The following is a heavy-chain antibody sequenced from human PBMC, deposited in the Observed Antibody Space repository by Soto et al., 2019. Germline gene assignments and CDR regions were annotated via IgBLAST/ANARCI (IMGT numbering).Heavy chain of an antibody. CDR1: GFSLTTSGVG. V-gene: IGHV2-5*02. D-gene: IGHD3-3*01. Sequence: GSGPTLVNPTQTLTLTCTFSGFSLTTSGVGVGWIRQSPGKAPEWLALIYWDDDKRYSPSLKSRLTITKDTSKNQVVLTMANLDPADTATYYCAHRVLRTVFGLVTTTAIYFDFWGPGTPVTVSS. CDR3: AHRVLRTVFGLVTTTAIYFDF. CDR2: IYWDDDK. J-gene: IGHJ4*02.